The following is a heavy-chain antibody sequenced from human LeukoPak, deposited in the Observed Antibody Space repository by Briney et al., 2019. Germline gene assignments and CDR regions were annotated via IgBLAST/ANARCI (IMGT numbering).Heavy chain of an antibody. CDR3: ARDYRRFDY. V-gene: IGHV3-48*03. CDR2: ISSSGATK. CDR1: GFIFSSYE. J-gene: IGHJ4*02. Sequence: GGSLRLSCAASGFIFSSYEMNWVRQAPGKGLEWVSYISSSGATKYYADSVKGRFTSSRGNAKSSLYLQMNSLGVEDTALYYCARDYRRFDYWGQGTLVIVSS.